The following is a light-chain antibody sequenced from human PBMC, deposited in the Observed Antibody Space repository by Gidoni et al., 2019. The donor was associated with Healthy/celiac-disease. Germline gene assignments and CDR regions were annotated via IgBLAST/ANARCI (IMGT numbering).Light chain of an antibody. CDR3: SSYTSSSTVV. Sequence: QSALTQPASVSGSPGQSITISCTGTSSDVGGYNSVSWYQQHPGKATKLMIYDVSNRPSGVSNRFSGSKSGNTASLTISVLQAEDEADYYCSSYTSSSTVVFGGGTKLTVL. CDR2: DVS. J-gene: IGLJ2*01. CDR1: SSDVGGYNS. V-gene: IGLV2-14*03.